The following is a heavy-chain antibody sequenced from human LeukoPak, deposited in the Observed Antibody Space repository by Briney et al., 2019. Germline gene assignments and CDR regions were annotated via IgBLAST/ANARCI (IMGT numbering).Heavy chain of an antibody. J-gene: IGHJ4*02. Sequence: GGSLRLSCAASGFTFSSYAMSWVRQAPGKGLEWVSAISGSGGSTYYADSVKGRFTISRDNSKNTLYLQMNSLRAEDTAVYFCASNDYRDEGIDSWGQGTLVTVSS. D-gene: IGHD4-17*01. CDR1: GFTFSSYA. CDR2: ISGSGGST. CDR3: ASNDYRDEGIDS. V-gene: IGHV3-23*01.